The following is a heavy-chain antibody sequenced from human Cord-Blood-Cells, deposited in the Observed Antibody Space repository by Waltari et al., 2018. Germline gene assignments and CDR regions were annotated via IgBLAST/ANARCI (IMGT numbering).Heavy chain of an antibody. CDR3: ARSRDRYNWNDEAVFDFDI. CDR1: GFSLSTSGMC. V-gene: IGHV2-70*15. J-gene: IGHJ3*02. D-gene: IGHD1-20*01. Sequence: QVTLRESGPALVKPTQTLTLTCTFSGFSLSTSGMCVSWIRQPPGKALEWLARIDWDDDKYYSTSLKTRLTISKDTSKNQVVLTMTNMDPVDTATYYCARSRDRYNWNDEAVFDFDIWGQGTMVTVSS. CDR2: IDWDDDK.